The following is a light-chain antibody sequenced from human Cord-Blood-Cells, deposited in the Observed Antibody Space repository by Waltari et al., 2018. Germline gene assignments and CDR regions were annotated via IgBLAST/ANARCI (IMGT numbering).Light chain of an antibody. CDR2: GAS. V-gene: IGKV3-20*01. J-gene: IGKJ2*01. CDR1: QSVSSSY. CDR3: QQYGSSPRT. Sequence: EIVLTQSPGTLSLSPGERATLSCRARQSVSSSYLAWYQQKPGQAPRLLIYGASSRATGIPDRFSGSGSGTDFSLTISRLEPEDFAEYYCQQYGSSPRTFGQGTKLEIK.